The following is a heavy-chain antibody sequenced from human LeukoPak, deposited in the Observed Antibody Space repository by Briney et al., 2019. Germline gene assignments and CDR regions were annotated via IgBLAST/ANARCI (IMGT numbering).Heavy chain of an antibody. CDR3: AGYYYDSSGHYNYFDY. D-gene: IGHD3-22*01. Sequence: GGSLRLSCAASGFTFSSYAMSWVRRAPGKGLEWVSAISGSGGSTYYADSVKGRFTISRDNSKNTLYLQMNSLRAEDTAVYYCAGYYYDSSGHYNYFDYWGQGTLVTVSS. CDR2: ISGSGGST. CDR1: GFTFSSYA. V-gene: IGHV3-23*01. J-gene: IGHJ4*02.